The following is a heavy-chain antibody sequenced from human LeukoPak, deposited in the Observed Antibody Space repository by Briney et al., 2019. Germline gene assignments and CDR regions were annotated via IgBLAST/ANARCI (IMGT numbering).Heavy chain of an antibody. Sequence: SQTLSLTCAISGESVSSNSAACNWIRQSPSRGLEWLGRTYYRSKWYNDYAVSVKSRITINPDTSKNQFSLQLNSVTPEDTAVYYCARGRGRRDGYNFDYWGQGTLVTVSS. CDR1: GESVSSNSAA. CDR2: TYYRSKWYN. J-gene: IGHJ4*02. CDR3: ARGRGRRDGYNFDY. V-gene: IGHV6-1*01. D-gene: IGHD5-24*01.